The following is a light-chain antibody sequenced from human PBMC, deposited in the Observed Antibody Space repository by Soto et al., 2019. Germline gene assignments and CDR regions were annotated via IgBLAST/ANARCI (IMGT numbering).Light chain of an antibody. J-gene: IGLJ1*01. CDR2: EVS. Sequence: QSVLTQPASVSGSPGQSITISCSGTSSDVGSYDHVAWYQQFPGKTPKLMIYEVSNRPSGVSSRVSGSKSGNTASLTISGLQAEDEADYYCISYTGSSTSYVFGGGTKLTVL. V-gene: IGLV2-14*01. CDR3: ISYTGSSTSYV. CDR1: SSDVGSYDH.